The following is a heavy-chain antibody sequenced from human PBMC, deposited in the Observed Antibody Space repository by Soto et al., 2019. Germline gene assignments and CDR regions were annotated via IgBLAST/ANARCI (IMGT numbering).Heavy chain of an antibody. CDR3: ARWLDVYCGGDCYQFGWFDP. CDR2: IYYSGST. D-gene: IGHD2-21*02. V-gene: IGHV4-31*03. CDR1: GGSISSGGYY. J-gene: IGHJ5*02. Sequence: TLSLTCTVSGGSISSGGYYWSWIRQHPGKGLEWIGYIYYSGSTYYNPSLKSRVTISVDTSKNQFSLKLSSVTAADTAVYYCARWLDVYCGGDCYQFGWFDPWGQGTLVTVSS.